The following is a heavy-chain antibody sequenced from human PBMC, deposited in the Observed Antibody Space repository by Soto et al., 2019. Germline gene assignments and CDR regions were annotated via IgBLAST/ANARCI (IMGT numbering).Heavy chain of an antibody. D-gene: IGHD2-15*01. Sequence: GGSLRLSCAASGFTFSSYAMSWVRQAPGKGLEWVSAISGSGGSTYYADSVKGRFTISRDNSKNTLYLQMNSLRAEDTAVYYCAKFGVVVAAQYYYYYMDVWGKGTTVTVSS. J-gene: IGHJ6*03. V-gene: IGHV3-23*01. CDR3: AKFGVVVAAQYYYYYMDV. CDR2: ISGSGGST. CDR1: GFTFSSYA.